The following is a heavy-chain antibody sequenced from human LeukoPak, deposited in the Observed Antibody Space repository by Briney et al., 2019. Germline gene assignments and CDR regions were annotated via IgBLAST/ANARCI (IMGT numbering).Heavy chain of an antibody. CDR3: ARSAVVTDYDY. CDR1: GFTVSSKY. D-gene: IGHD2-21*02. Sequence: PGGSLRLSCAASGFTVSSKYMSWVRQAPGKGLEWVSVIYSGGSIYYADSVKGRFTISRDNSKNTLYLQMNSLRAEDTAVYYCARSAVVTDYDYWGQGTLVTVSS. V-gene: IGHV3-53*01. J-gene: IGHJ4*02. CDR2: IYSGGSI.